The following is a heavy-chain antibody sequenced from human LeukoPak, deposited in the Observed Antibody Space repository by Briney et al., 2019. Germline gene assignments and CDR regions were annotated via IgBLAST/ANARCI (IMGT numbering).Heavy chain of an antibody. D-gene: IGHD3-16*01. V-gene: IGHV4-59*11. J-gene: IGHJ4*02. CDR1: GASISNHN. CDR2: IHYSGST. Sequence: SETLPLTCTVSGASISNHNWSWIRQPPGKGLEWIGYIHYSGSTNYNPALKSRVTISVDTSKKQVSLKLSSVTAADTAVYYCARGDDDWAYWGQGTLVTVSS. CDR3: ARGDDDWAY.